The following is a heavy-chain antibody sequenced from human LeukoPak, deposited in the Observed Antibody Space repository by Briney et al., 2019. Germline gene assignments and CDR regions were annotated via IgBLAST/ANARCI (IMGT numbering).Heavy chain of an antibody. CDR3: ARVVAAAAPHFDY. CDR2: IYYSGST. V-gene: IGHV4-59*01. CDR1: GGSISSYY. J-gene: IGHJ4*02. Sequence: SETLSLTCTVSGGSISSYYWSWIRQPPGKGLEWIGYIYYSGSTNYNPSLKSRVTISVDTSKNQFSLKLSSVTAADTAVYYCARVVAAAAPHFDYWGQGTLVTVSS. D-gene: IGHD6-25*01.